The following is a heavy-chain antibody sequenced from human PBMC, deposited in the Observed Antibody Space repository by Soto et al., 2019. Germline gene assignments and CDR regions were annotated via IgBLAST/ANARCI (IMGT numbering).Heavy chain of an antibody. V-gene: IGHV4-34*01. D-gene: IGHD4-17*01. CDR3: ARDLYGDYESSDTYYFDY. J-gene: IGHJ4*02. CDR2: INHSGST. Sequence: SETLSLTCAVYGGSFSGYYWTWIRQPPGTGLEWIGEINHSGSTNYNPSLKSRVTISVDTSKNQFSLKLSSVTAADTAVYYCARDLYGDYESSDTYYFDYWGQGTLVTVSS. CDR1: GGSFSGYY.